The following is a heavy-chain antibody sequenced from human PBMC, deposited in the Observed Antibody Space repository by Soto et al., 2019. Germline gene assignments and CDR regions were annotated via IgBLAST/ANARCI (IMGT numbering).Heavy chain of an antibody. J-gene: IGHJ2*01. Sequence: ESGGNLVQPGGSLRLSCAASGLTFSNYAMSWVRQAPGKGLEWVSAISGGGLSTYYADSVKGRFTISRDNSRNTLFLQMSALRAEDTAVYYCAITPNCGRDCSADSYWFFDLWGRGTLVTVSS. CDR1: GLTFSNYA. CDR2: ISGGGLST. V-gene: IGHV3-23*01. CDR3: AITPNCGRDCSADSYWFFDL. D-gene: IGHD2-21*02.